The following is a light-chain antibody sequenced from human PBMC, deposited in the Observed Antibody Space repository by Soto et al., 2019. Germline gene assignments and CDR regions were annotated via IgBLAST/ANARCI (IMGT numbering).Light chain of an antibody. CDR2: DVT. CDR3: ISYAGSNNLV. V-gene: IGLV2-8*01. CDR1: SSDVGLYNY. J-gene: IGLJ3*02. Sequence: QSVLTQPASVSGSPGQSITISCTGTSSDVGLYNYVSWYQQHPGKAPKLMIYDVTDRPSGVPDRFSGSKSGNTASLTVSGLQADDEADYYCISYAGSNNLVFGGGTKLTVL.